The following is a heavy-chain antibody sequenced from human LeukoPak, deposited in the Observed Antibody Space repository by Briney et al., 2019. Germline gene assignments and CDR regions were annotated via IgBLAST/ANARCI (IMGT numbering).Heavy chain of an antibody. CDR2: TYYRSKWYN. CDR1: GDSVSSNSAA. J-gene: IGHJ4*02. D-gene: IGHD1-20*01. CDR3: AREYGSGITGTTYFDY. V-gene: IGHV6-1*01. Sequence: SQTLSLTCAISGDSVSSNSAAWNWIRQSPSRGLEWLGRTYYRSKWYNDYAVSVKSRITINPDTSKNQFSLQLNSVTPEDTAVYYCAREYGSGITGTTYFDYWGQGTLVTVSS.